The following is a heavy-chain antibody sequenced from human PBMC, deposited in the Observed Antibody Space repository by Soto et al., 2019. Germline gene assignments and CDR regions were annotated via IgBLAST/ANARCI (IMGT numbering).Heavy chain of an antibody. J-gene: IGHJ6*03. V-gene: IGHV1-18*01. Sequence: ASVKVSCKASGYTFTSYGISWVRQAPGQGLEWMGWISAYNGNTNYAQKLQGRVTMTTDTSTSTAYMELRSLRSDDTAVYYCARSPTVAGLVGLDYYYYYMDVWGKGTTVTVSS. D-gene: IGHD6-19*01. CDR1: GYTFTSYG. CDR2: ISAYNGNT. CDR3: ARSPTVAGLVGLDYYYYYMDV.